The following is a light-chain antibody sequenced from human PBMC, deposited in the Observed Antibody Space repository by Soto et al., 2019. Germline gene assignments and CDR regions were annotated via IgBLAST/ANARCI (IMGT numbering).Light chain of an antibody. Sequence: DIQMTQSPSSLSASIGDRVSLSCRASQDITKYLAWYQQKPGRAPKLLIYSASTLHVGVPARFSGGGSGTEFTLTINSLQAEDFATYYCQQVDRPPLTFGGGTKVEIK. V-gene: IGKV1-9*01. CDR3: QQVDRPPLT. J-gene: IGKJ4*01. CDR2: SAS. CDR1: QDITKY.